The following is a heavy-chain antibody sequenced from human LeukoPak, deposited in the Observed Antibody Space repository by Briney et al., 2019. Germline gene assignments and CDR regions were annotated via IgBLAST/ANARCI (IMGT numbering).Heavy chain of an antibody. CDR1: GYTFTSYA. J-gene: IGHJ4*02. D-gene: IGHD6-13*01. CDR2: INAGNGNT. CDR3: ARSDSSSRPFDY. V-gene: IGHV1-3*01. Sequence: GASVKVSCKASGYTFTSYAMHWVRQAPGQRLEWMGWINAGNGNTKYSQKFQGRVTITRDTSASTAYMELSSLRSEVTAVYYCARSDSSSRPFDYWGQGTLVTVSS.